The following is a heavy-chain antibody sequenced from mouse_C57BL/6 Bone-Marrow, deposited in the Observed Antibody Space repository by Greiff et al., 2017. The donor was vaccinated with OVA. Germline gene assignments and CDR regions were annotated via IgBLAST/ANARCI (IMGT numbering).Heavy chain of an antibody. CDR2: IDPSDSYT. J-gene: IGHJ4*01. CDR3: ARDWVRSAMDY. D-gene: IGHD4-1*01. Sequence: QVQLQQPGAELVKPGASVKLSCKASGYTFTSYWMQWVKQRPGQGLEWIGEIDPSDSYTNYNQKFKGKATLTVDTSSSTAYMQLRSLTSEDSAVYYCARDWVRSAMDYWGQGTSVTVSS. V-gene: IGHV1-50*01. CDR1: GYTFTSYW.